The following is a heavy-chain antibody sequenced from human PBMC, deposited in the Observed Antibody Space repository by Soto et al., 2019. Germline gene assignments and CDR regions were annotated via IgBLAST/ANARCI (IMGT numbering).Heavy chain of an antibody. Sequence: PGGSLRLSCAASGFTLSTYSMHWVRQAPGKGLEWVAVISYDGVNKYYADSLKGRFTISRDNSKNVLYLQMNSLRIEDTAVYYCARFLGGSTPVDFDYWGQGTLVTVSS. CDR3: ARFLGGSTPVDFDY. J-gene: IGHJ4*02. V-gene: IGHV3-30-3*01. CDR2: ISYDGVNK. D-gene: IGHD3-16*01. CDR1: GFTLSTYS.